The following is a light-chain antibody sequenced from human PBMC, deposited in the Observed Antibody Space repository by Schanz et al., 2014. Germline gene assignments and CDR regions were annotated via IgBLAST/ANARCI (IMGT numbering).Light chain of an antibody. Sequence: DIVMTQSPDSLAVSLGERATINCKSSQSVLYSSNNKNYLAWYQQKPGQPPRLLIYWASTRKSGVPDRFSGSGSGTDFTLTISNLQAEDVAVYYCQQFYSTPQTFGQGTKLEIK. CDR2: WAS. CDR1: QSVLYSSNNKNY. J-gene: IGKJ2*01. CDR3: QQFYSTPQT. V-gene: IGKV4-1*01.